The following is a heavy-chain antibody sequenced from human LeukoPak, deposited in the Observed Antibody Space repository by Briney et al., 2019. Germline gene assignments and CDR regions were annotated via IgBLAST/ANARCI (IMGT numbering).Heavy chain of an antibody. V-gene: IGHV1-18*01. D-gene: IGHD5-12*01. CDR2: ISAYNGNT. CDR3: ARDFGRHAAYSGYTFDY. J-gene: IGHJ4*02. CDR1: GYTFTSYG. Sequence: ASVKVSCKASGYTFTSYGISWVRQAPGQGLEWMGWISAYNGNTNYAQKLQGRVTMTTDTSTSTAYMELRSLRSDDTAVYYCARDFGRHAAYSGYTFDYWGQGTLVTVSS.